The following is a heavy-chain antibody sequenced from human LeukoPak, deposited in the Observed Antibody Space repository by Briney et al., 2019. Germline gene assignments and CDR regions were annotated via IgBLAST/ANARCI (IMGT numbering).Heavy chain of an antibody. J-gene: IGHJ4*02. CDR1: GFTFSSYA. D-gene: IGHD5-18*01. CDR3: ARVGDTAMVTLDY. Sequence: GGSLRLSCAASGFTFSSYAMSWVRQAPGKGLEWVSSISSSSSYIYYADSVKGRFTISRDNAKNSLYLQMNSLRAEDTAVYYCARVGDTAMVTLDYWGQGTLVTVSS. V-gene: IGHV3-21*01. CDR2: ISSSSSYI.